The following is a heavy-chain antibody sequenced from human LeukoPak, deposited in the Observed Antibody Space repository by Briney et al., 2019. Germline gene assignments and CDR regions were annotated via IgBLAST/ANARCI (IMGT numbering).Heavy chain of an antibody. D-gene: IGHD1-14*01. CDR2: TYYRSKWYN. Sequence: SQTLSLTCGISGDSVSSNSAAWNWIRQSPSRGLEWLGRTYYRSKWYNDYAVSVKSRITINPDTSKNQFSLQLNSVTPEDTAVYYCARGNRNWGLQYYYYYYMDVWGKGTTVTVSS. J-gene: IGHJ6*03. CDR1: GDSVSSNSAA. CDR3: ARGNRNWGLQYYYYYYMDV. V-gene: IGHV6-1*01.